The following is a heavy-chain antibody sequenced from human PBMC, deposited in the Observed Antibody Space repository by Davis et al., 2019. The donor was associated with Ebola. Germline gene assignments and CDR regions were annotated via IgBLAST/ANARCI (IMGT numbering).Heavy chain of an antibody. D-gene: IGHD2-15*01. Sequence: PSETLSLTCAASGFTFGTYGMHWVRQAPGKGLEWVAVIWYDGSKKYYADSVKGRFTISRDNSKNTLYVQMNSLRAEDTAVYYCARGTVGGNCSDSNCYFDSWGQGTLVTVSS. V-gene: IGHV3-33*01. J-gene: IGHJ4*02. CDR2: IWYDGSKK. CDR1: GFTFGTYG. CDR3: ARGTVGGNCSDSNCYFDS.